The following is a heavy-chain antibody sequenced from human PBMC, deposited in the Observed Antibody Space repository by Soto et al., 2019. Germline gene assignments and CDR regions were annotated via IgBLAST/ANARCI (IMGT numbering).Heavy chain of an antibody. CDR2: ISANGQGI. V-gene: IGHV3-23*01. CDR1: GFTFNNYA. D-gene: IGHD1-7*01. J-gene: IGHJ4*02. CDR3: AKDRNYPRDQFHN. Sequence: AGGSLRLSCAASGFTFNNYAMSWVRQAPGKGPEWVSAISANGQGIYYADSVKGRFIISRDSSKNTVFLHMDSLTAEDTAVYYCAKDRNYPRDQFHNWGQGTLVTVSS.